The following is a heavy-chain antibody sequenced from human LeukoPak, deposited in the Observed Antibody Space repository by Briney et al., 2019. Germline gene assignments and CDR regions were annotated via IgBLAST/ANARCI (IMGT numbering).Heavy chain of an antibody. J-gene: IGHJ4*02. CDR1: GYTFTGYY. Sequence: ASVKVSCKASGYTFTGYYMHWVRQAPGQGLEWMGWINPDSGGTNYAQKFQGRVTMTRDTSISTAYMELSRLRSDDTAVYYCARCYDSSGYHDYWGQGTLVTVSS. D-gene: IGHD3-22*01. V-gene: IGHV1-2*02. CDR3: ARCYDSSGYHDY. CDR2: INPDSGGT.